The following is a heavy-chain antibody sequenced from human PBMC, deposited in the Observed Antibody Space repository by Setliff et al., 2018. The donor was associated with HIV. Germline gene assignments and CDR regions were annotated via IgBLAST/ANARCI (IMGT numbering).Heavy chain of an antibody. J-gene: IGHJ4*02. CDR3: ARAAVAGPWRKLDY. V-gene: IGHV1-18*01. CDR2: ISAYNGNT. Sequence: ASVKVSCKASGYTFTSFGISWVRQAPGQGLEWMGRISAYNGNTDHAQRLQGRVTMTTVTSTRTAYMELRSLSSDDTAVYYCARAAVAGPWRKLDYWGQGTLVTVSS. CDR1: GYTFTSFG. D-gene: IGHD6-19*01.